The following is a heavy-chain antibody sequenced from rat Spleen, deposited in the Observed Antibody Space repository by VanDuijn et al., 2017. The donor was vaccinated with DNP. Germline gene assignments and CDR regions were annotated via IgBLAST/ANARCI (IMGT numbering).Heavy chain of an antibody. D-gene: IGHD1-12*02. CDR2: MSSGGNT. CDR1: GFSLTSYS. CDR3: ARSDYYDGSFYYGFFDY. J-gene: IGHJ2*01. Sequence: QVQLKESGPGLVQPSQTLSLTCTVSGFSLTSYSVAWVRQPPGKGLEWIAAMSSGGNTYYNSALKSRLSISRDTSKSQVFLKMNSLQTEDTAMYFCARSDYYDGSFYYGFFDYWGQGVMVTVSS. V-gene: IGHV2-6*01.